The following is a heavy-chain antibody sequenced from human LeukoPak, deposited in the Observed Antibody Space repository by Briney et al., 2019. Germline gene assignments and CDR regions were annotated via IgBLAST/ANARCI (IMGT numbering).Heavy chain of an antibody. CDR2: ISYDGSNK. V-gene: IGHV3-30*18. J-gene: IGHJ5*01. D-gene: IGHD3-9*01. Sequence: PGGSLRLSCAASGFTFSSYGMHWVRQAPGKGLEWVAVISYDGSNKYYADSVKGRFTISRDNSKNTLYLQMNSLRAEDTAVYYCAKDILRYFDSSFDFWGQGTLVTVSS. CDR3: AKDILRYFDSSFDF. CDR1: GFTFSSYG.